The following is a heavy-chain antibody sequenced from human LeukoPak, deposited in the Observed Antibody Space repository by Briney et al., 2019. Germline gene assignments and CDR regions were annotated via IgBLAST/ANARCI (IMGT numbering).Heavy chain of an antibody. Sequence: GGSLRLSCAASGFTFSDYAMSWVRQSPGKGLESVSSTNAGGDITHYADSVKGRFTISRDNPKNTLYLQMNSLRAEDTAVYFCAYLDSSGYYYGRLRYWGQGTPVTVSS. CDR1: GFTFSDYA. CDR2: TNAGGDIT. D-gene: IGHD3-22*01. J-gene: IGHJ4*02. V-gene: IGHV3-23*01. CDR3: AYLDSSGYYYGRLRY.